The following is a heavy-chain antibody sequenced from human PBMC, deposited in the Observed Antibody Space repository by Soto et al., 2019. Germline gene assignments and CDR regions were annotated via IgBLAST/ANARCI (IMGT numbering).Heavy chain of an antibody. J-gene: IGHJ6*02. D-gene: IGHD6-19*01. V-gene: IGHV4-59*01. CDR1: GGSISSYY. CDR3: ARGAVAGRYYGMDV. CDR2: IYYSGST. Sequence: QVQLQESGPGLVKPSETLSLTCTVSGGSISSYYWSWIRQPPGKGLEWIGYIYYSGSTNYNPSLKSRGTISGSTSQDQFPLERSSVTASDTARDYWARGAVAGRYYGMDVLGQGTTVTVPS.